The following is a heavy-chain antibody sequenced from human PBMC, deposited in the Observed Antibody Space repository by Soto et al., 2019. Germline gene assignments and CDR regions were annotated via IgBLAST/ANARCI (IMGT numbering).Heavy chain of an antibody. CDR1: GYTFPTSG. V-gene: IGHV1-18*04. CDR2: ISAYNGNR. CDR3: ARGGTGAFSSGRYDY. Sequence: QVQLVQSGGEVKKPGAPVKVSCKPPGYTFPTSGIGWVRQAPGQGLEWMGWISAYNGNRNYAQSLQGRVTLTTDTSTRTAYMELRSLIFDDTAVYYCARGGTGAFSSGRYDYWGQGTLVTVSS. J-gene: IGHJ4*02. D-gene: IGHD6-19*01.